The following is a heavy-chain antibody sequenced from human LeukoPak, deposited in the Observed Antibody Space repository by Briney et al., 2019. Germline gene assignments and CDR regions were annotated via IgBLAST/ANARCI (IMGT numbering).Heavy chain of an antibody. D-gene: IGHD3-22*01. CDR3: ARVYYYYDSSGYAADY. CDR1: GGSISSYY. J-gene: IGHJ4*02. Sequence: PSETLSLTCTVSGGSISSYYWSWIRQPPGKGLEWIGYIYYSGSTNYNPSLKSRVTISVDTSKNQFSLKLSSVTAADTAVYYCARVYYYYDSSGYAADYWGQGTLVTVSS. CDR2: IYYSGST. V-gene: IGHV4-59*12.